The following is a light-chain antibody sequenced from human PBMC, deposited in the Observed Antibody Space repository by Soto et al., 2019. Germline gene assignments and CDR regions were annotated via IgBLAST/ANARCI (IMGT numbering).Light chain of an antibody. J-gene: IGKJ2*01. CDR1: QNINNW. V-gene: IGKV1-5*01. CDR2: GAS. CDR3: QRYDGY. Sequence: DTQMTQSPSTLSASVGDTVTITCRARQNINNWLAWYQQKPEKVPKLLIYGASTLEDGVPSRFSGSRSGTEFTLTINSRQHDDFATYYCQRYDGYFGQGTKLEIK.